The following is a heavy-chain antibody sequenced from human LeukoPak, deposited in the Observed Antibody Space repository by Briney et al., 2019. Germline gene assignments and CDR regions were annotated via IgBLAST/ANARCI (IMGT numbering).Heavy chain of an antibody. J-gene: IGHJ4*02. D-gene: IGHD3-10*01. CDR2: IYISGIT. V-gene: IGHV3-66*04. CDR3: AKRSPPY. Sequence: GGSLRLSCTASGFSISTHDMNWARQAPGKGLEWVSLIYISGITKYADSVQGRFTISRDDSTLYLQMNSLRAEDTAVYYCAKRSPPYWGQGTLVTVSS. CDR1: GFSISTHD.